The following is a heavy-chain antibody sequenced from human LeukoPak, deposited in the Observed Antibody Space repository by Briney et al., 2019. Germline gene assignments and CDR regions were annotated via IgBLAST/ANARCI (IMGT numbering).Heavy chain of an antibody. V-gene: IGHV1-8*01. Sequence: EASVKVSCKASGYTFTSYDINWVRQATGQGLEWMGWMNPNSGNTSYAQKFQGRVTVTRDSSTSTVYMELSSLRSEDTAVYYCARRERCCGSYYFLDYWGQGTLVTVSS. CDR3: ARRERCCGSYYFLDY. J-gene: IGHJ4*02. CDR1: GYTFTSYD. CDR2: MNPNSGNT. D-gene: IGHD1-26*01.